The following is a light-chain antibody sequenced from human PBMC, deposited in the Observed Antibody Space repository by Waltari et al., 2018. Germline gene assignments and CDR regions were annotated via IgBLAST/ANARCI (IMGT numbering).Light chain of an antibody. CDR1: PSDIGGYKF. Sequence: QSALTQPPSASGSPGQSVTIPSTGPPSDIGGYKFASWFHQPPGKPPNLVIYDVSERPSGVPDRCSGSKSGSTATLTVSGLQAEDEADYYCSSYGGKNNLIFGGGTTLTVL. CDR2: DVS. J-gene: IGLJ2*01. CDR3: SSYGGKNNLI. V-gene: IGLV2-8*01.